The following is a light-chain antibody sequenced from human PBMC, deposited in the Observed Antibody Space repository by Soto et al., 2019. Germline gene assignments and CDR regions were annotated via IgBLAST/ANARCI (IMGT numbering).Light chain of an antibody. CDR1: QSVSSN. CDR2: GAS. Sequence: EIVMTQSPATLSVSPGERATLSCRASQSVSSNLAWYQQKPGQAPRLLIYGASTRATGIPARFSGSGSGTEFTLTISSLQSEDFAVYHCQQYNNWPLTLGQGTKVDIK. CDR3: QQYNNWPLT. V-gene: IGKV3-15*01. J-gene: IGKJ1*01.